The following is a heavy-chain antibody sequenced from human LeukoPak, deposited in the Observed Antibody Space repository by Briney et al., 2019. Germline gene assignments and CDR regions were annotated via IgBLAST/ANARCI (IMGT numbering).Heavy chain of an antibody. CDR1: GGSISSSSYY. J-gene: IGHJ3*02. Sequence: SETLSLTCTVSGGSISSSSYYWGWIRQPPGKGLEWIGSIYYSGSTYYNPSLKSRVTLSVDTSKNQFSLKLSSVTAADTAVYYCAREGAGIVVVPAAHTAFDIWGQGTMVTVSS. CDR3: AREGAGIVVVPAAHTAFDI. CDR2: IYYSGST. V-gene: IGHV4-39*07. D-gene: IGHD2-2*01.